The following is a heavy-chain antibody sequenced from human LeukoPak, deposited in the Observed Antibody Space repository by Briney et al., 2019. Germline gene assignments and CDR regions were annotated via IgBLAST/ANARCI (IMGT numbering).Heavy chain of an antibody. J-gene: IGHJ3*02. Sequence: VASVKVSCKASGGTFSSYAISWVRQAPGQGLEWMGGIIPIFGTANYAQKFQGRATITADESTSTAYMELSSLRSEDTAVYYCARNARGSSGWNYAFDIWGQGTMVTVSS. V-gene: IGHV1-69*13. CDR3: ARNARGSSGWNYAFDI. CDR1: GGTFSSYA. CDR2: IIPIFGTA. D-gene: IGHD6-19*01.